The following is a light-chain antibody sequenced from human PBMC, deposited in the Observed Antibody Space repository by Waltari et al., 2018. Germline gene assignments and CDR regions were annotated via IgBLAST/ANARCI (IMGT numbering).Light chain of an antibody. J-gene: IGLJ2*01. V-gene: IGLV4-69*01. CDR2: LNNDGSH. CDR3: QTWGTGIHV. Sequence: QLVLTQSPSASASLGASVKLTCTLSSGHSDNAIPSHPQQPKEGPRYLMKLNNDGSHTKGAGIPDRFSGSSSGPERYLTISSLQSEDEADYYCQTWGTGIHVFGGGTKLTVL. CDR1: SGHSDNA.